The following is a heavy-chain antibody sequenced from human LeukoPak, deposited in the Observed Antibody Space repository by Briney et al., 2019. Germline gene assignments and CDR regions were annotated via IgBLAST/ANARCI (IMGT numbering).Heavy chain of an antibody. D-gene: IGHD4-11*01. J-gene: IGHJ4*02. Sequence: SETLSLTCTVSGGSISSSSYYWGWIRQPPGKGLEWIGSIYYSGSTYYNPSLKSRVTISVDTSKNQFSLKLSSVTAADTAVYYCATLRDPEYSNQGPHFDYWGQGTLVTVSS. CDR2: IYYSGST. CDR1: GGSISSSSYY. V-gene: IGHV4-39*01. CDR3: ATLRDPEYSNQGPHFDY.